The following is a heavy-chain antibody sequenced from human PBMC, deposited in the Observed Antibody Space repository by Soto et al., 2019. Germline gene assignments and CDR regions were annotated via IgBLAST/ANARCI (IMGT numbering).Heavy chain of an antibody. CDR1: GGSISSGGYY. Sequence: QVQLQESGPGLVKPSQTLSLTCTVSGGSISSGGYYWRWIRQHAGKGLEWIGYIYYGGSTYYNPSLKSRVTISVDKSKNQSSLKLSSVTAANTAVYYCVRRSLMVREGINDYLVQGTLVTVSS. CDR3: VRRSLMVREGINDY. V-gene: IGHV4-31*03. CDR2: IYYGGST. D-gene: IGHD3-10*01. J-gene: IGHJ4*02.